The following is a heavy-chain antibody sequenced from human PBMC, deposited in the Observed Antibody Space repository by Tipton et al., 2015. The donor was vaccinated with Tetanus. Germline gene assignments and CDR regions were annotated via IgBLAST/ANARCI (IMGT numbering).Heavy chain of an antibody. D-gene: IGHD2-15*01. Sequence: SLRLSCEASGFRFSYSGMHWVRQAPGKGLEWVAVIAFDGKNERYADSVKGRFIISRDNSKNTLYLQMNSLRPEDTAVYYCAKEFQRARIRFFDSWGQGTQVTASS. CDR3: AKEFQRARIRFFDS. CDR1: GFRFSYSG. V-gene: IGHV3-30*18. CDR2: IAFDGKNE. J-gene: IGHJ4*02.